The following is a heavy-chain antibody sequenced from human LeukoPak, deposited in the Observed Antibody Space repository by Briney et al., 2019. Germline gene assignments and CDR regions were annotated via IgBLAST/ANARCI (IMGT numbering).Heavy chain of an antibody. J-gene: IGHJ5*02. Sequence: SETLSLTCTVSGGSISSSSYYWGWIRQPPGKGLEWIGSIYYSGSTYYNPSLKSRVTISVDTSKNQFSLKLSSVTAADTAVYYCARDGMITFGGVIVPLNWFDPWGQGTLVTVSS. CDR3: ARDGMITFGGVIVPLNWFDP. D-gene: IGHD3-16*02. CDR2: IYYSGST. V-gene: IGHV4-39*07. CDR1: GGSISSSSYY.